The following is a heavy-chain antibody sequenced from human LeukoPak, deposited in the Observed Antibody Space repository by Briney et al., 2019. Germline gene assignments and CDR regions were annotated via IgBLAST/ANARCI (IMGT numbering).Heavy chain of an antibody. V-gene: IGHV3-48*04. CDR2: ISSSSSTI. CDR1: GFTFSSYS. Sequence: GGSLRLSCAASGFTFSSYSMNWVRQAPGKGLEWVSYISSSSSTIYYADSVKGRFTISRDNAKNSLYLQMNSLRAEDTAVYYCARDRSGYSGYDLGYWGQGTLVTVSS. J-gene: IGHJ4*02. CDR3: ARDRSGYSGYDLGY. D-gene: IGHD5-12*01.